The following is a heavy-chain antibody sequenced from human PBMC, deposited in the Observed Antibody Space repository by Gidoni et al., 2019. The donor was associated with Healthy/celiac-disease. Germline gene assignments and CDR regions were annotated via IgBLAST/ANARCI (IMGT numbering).Heavy chain of an antibody. CDR3: ARGGCSGGSCYWIRYCDL. CDR1: GGSISSGGYY. CDR2: IYYSGST. D-gene: IGHD2-15*01. J-gene: IGHJ2*01. V-gene: IGHV4-31*03. Sequence: QVQLQESGPGLVKPSQTLSLTCTVSGGSISSGGYYWSWIRQHPGKGLEWIGYIYYSGSTYYNPSLKSRVTISVDTSKNQFSLKLSSVTAADTAVYYCARGGCSGGSCYWIRYCDLWGRGTLVTVSS.